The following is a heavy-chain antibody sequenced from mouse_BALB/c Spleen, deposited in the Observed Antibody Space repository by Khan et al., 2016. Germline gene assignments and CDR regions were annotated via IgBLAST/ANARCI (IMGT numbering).Heavy chain of an antibody. J-gene: IGHJ2*01. V-gene: IGHV2-2*02. CDR3: ARTYDYDGGFDY. Sequence: QVQLKESGPGLVQPSQSLSITCTVSGFSLTTYGVQWVRQSPGKALEWLGVIWSGGSTDYNAPFISRLSISRDPSKSQVFFKMSSLQTKDTAIYYCARTYDYDGGFDYWGQGTILTVSS. D-gene: IGHD2-4*01. CDR2: IWSGGST. CDR1: GFSLTTYG.